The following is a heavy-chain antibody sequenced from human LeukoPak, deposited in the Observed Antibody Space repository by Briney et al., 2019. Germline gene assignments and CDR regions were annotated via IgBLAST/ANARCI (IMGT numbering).Heavy chain of an antibody. D-gene: IGHD1-26*01. J-gene: IGHJ4*02. Sequence: GGSLRLSCAASGFTFSSHGMNWVRQAPGKGLEWVSGISPSGGITYYTDSVKGRFTISRDNSKNTVSLQMNSLRGEDTAVYYCAKAVRELLPRNVDYWGQGTLVTVSS. CDR2: ISPSGGIT. V-gene: IGHV3-23*01. CDR1: GFTFSSHG. CDR3: AKAVRELLPRNVDY.